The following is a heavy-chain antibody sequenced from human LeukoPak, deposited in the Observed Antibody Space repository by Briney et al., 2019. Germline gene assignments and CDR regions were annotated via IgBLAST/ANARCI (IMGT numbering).Heavy chain of an antibody. CDR3: ARRHYGSGYYPYYFDY. D-gene: IGHD3-10*01. CDR1: GGSINTYY. V-gene: IGHV4-59*04. CDR2: IYYSGTT. Sequence: SETLSLTCTVSGGSINTYYWSWIRQPPGKELEWIGTIYYSGTTFYNPSLKSRVTISLDTSKNQFSLRLNSVTAADTAVYYCARRHYGSGYYPYYFDYWGQGTLVTVSS. J-gene: IGHJ4*02.